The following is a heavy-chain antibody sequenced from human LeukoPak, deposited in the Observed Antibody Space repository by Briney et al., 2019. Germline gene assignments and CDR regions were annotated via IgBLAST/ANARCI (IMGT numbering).Heavy chain of an antibody. J-gene: IGHJ6*02. Sequence: ASVKVSCKASGYTFTSYGISWVRQAPGQGLEWMGWISACNGNTNYAQKLQGRVTMTTDTSTSTAYMELRSLRSDDTAVYYCARGTITMVRGVIINYYYYGMDVWGQGTTVTVSS. V-gene: IGHV1-18*01. CDR1: GYTFTSYG. D-gene: IGHD3-10*01. CDR2: ISACNGNT. CDR3: ARGTITMVRGVIINYYYYGMDV.